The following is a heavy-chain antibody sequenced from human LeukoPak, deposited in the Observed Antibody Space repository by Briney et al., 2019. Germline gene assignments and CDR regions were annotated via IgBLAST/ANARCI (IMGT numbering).Heavy chain of an antibody. CDR2: ISGTSSYI. CDR1: GFTFSTYI. J-gene: IGHJ4*02. V-gene: IGHV3-21*01. CDR3: ARDSADDSSGYYPFDC. D-gene: IGHD3-22*01. Sequence: GGSLRLSCAASGFTFSTYIMTWVRQAPGKGLEWVSSISGTSSYIYYADSVKGRFTISRDNAKNSLNLQMNSLRAEDTAIYYCARDSADDSSGYYPFDCWGQGTQVSVSS.